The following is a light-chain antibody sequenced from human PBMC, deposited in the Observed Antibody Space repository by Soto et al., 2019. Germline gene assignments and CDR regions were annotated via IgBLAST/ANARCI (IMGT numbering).Light chain of an antibody. J-gene: IGKJ4*01. CDR2: DAS. CDR3: HNLPPLP. CDR1: QDITNY. Sequence: DIQMTQSPSSLSASVGDRVTITCPASQDITNYLNWCQQKPGKAPNLLIYDASNLETGVPSRFIGSESGTDFTFTIISLQPEDIATYKYHNLPPLPCGGGTKVEVE. V-gene: IGKV1-33*01.